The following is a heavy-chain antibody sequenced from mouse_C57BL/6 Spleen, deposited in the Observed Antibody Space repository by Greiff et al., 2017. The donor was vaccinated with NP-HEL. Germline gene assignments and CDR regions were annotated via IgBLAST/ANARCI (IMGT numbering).Heavy chain of an antibody. CDR3: ARVYYYGSSQYYFDY. CDR2: IYPRDGST. J-gene: IGHJ2*01. Sequence: VQLQQSGPELVKPGASVKLSCKASGYTFTSYDINWVKQRPGQGLEWIGWIYPRDGSTKYNEKFKGKATLTVDTSSSTAYMELHSLTSEDSAVYFCARVYYYGSSQYYFDYWGQGTTLTVSS. D-gene: IGHD1-1*01. CDR1: GYTFTSYD. V-gene: IGHV1-85*01.